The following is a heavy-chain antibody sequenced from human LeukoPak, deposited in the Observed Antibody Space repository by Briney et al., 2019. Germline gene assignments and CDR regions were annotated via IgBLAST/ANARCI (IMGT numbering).Heavy chain of an antibody. V-gene: IGHV3-7*01. CDR1: GFTFSTYW. CDR3: VREEGY. CDR2: IKQDGSHK. Sequence: GGTLRLSCAASGFTFSTYWMYWVRQAPGKGLEWVANIKQDGSHKYYEDSVKGRFTISRDNAKNSLYLQMNSLRVEDTAVYYCVREEGYWGQGTLLTVSS. J-gene: IGHJ4*02.